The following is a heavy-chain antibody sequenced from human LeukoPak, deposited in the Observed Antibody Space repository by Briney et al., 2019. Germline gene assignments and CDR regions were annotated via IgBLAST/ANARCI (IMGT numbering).Heavy chain of an antibody. J-gene: IGHJ4*02. CDR2: ISSSGSTI. D-gene: IGHD5-12*01. Sequence: GGSLRLSCAASGFTFSNFEFNWVRQAPGKGLEWLSYISSSGSTISYADSVRGRFTFSRDNAKNSVFLLMNNLRAEDTAVYYCARCRYSGYDNWGQGTLVTVSS. CDR1: GFTFSNFE. CDR3: ARCRYSGYDN. V-gene: IGHV3-48*03.